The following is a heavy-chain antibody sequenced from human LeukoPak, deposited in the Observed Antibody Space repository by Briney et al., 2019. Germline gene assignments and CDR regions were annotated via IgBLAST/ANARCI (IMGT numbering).Heavy chain of an antibody. Sequence: ASVKVSCKASGYTFTIYVISWVRQAPGQGLEWVARISGYNGNTDYAQKVKDRVTVTADTSTAYLEMRGLTSDDTAVYYCAIDHGDFVGVKVGFDSWGQGTLVTVSS. CDR3: AIDHGDFVGVKVGFDS. CDR2: ISGYNGNT. J-gene: IGHJ4*02. V-gene: IGHV1-18*01. CDR1: GYTFTIYV. D-gene: IGHD4-17*01.